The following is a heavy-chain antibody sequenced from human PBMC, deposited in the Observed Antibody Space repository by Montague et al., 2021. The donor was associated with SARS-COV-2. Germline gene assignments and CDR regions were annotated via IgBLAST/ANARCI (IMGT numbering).Heavy chain of an antibody. D-gene: IGHD7-27*01. CDR3: VGDPGDPDTFDF. V-gene: IGHV3-33*01. CDR2: ICNDGSKK. Sequence: SLRLSCAASGFTHSKYGVHWVRQAPGKGLEWVASICNDGSKKHHADSVKGRFTISRDNSNNMLYLQMDSLSADDAGVYYCVGDPGDPDTFDFWGQGTQVTVSS. CDR1: GFTHSKYG. J-gene: IGHJ4*02.